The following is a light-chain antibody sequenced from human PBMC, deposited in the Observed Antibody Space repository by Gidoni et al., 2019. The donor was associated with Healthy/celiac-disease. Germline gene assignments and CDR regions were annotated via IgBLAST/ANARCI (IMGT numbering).Light chain of an antibody. CDR1: QSFSSY. CDR3: QQRSNWPLT. J-gene: IGKJ4*01. V-gene: IGKV3-11*01. CDR2: DAS. Sequence: VLTHSPATLSLSPGERATLSCRASQSFSSYLAWYQQKPGHAPRLLIYDASNRATGIPARFSGSGSGTDFTLTISSLEPEDVAVYYCQQRSNWPLTFGGGTKVEIK.